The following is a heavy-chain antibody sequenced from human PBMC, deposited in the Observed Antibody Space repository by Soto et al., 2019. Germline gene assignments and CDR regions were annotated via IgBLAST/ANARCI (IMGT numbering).Heavy chain of an antibody. D-gene: IGHD6-19*01. CDR2: IYYSGST. CDR3: VLLRAVAGTNSVDY. J-gene: IGHJ4*02. V-gene: IGHV4-59*01. CDR1: GGSISSYY. Sequence: SETLSLTCTVSGGSISSYYWSWIRQPPGKGLEWIGYIYYSGSTNYNPSLKSRVTISVDTSKNQFSLKLSSVTAADTAVYYCVLLRAVAGTNSVDYWGQGTLVTVSS.